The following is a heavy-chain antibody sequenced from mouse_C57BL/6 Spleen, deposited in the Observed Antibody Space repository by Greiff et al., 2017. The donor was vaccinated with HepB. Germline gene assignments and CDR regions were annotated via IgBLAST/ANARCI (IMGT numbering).Heavy chain of an antibody. CDR1: GYTFTSYW. J-gene: IGHJ2*01. V-gene: IGHV1-61*01. CDR2: IYPSDSET. CDR3: ARNYGSYFDY. Sequence: VQLQQSGAELVRPGSSVKLSCKASGYTFTSYWMDWVKQRPGQGLEWIGNIYPSDSETHYNQKFKDKATLTVDKSSSTAYMQLSSLTSEDSAVYYCARNYGSYFDYWGQGTTLTVSS. D-gene: IGHD1-1*01.